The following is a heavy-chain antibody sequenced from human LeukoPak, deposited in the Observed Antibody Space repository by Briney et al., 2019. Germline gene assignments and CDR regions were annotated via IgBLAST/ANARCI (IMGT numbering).Heavy chain of an antibody. CDR1: GDSIRSYY. CDR2: IYYSGST. J-gene: IGHJ4*02. CDR3: ATNYAVAGPYYFDY. D-gene: IGHD6-19*01. V-gene: IGHV4-59*01. Sequence: ASETLSLTCTVSGDSIRSYYWSWIRQPPGKGLEWIVYIYYSGSTNYNPSLKSRVTISLDTSKNQFSLKLNSVTAADTGVYYCATNYAVAGPYYFDYWGQGTLITVSS.